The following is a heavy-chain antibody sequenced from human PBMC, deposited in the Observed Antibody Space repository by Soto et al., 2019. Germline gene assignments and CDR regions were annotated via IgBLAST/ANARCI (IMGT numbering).Heavy chain of an antibody. J-gene: IGHJ5*01. CDR2: IYYSGST. V-gene: IGHV4-31*03. CDR3: ARWDCSNVVCYFDF. D-gene: IGHD2-8*01. Sequence: SETLSLTCTVSGVSINTGGYYWSWIRQHPGKGLEWIGHIYYSGSTEYSPSLKSRVAISLDTSKDQFTLKVSSVTAADTAVYYCARWDCSNVVCYFDFWGQGTLVTVSS. CDR1: GVSINTGGYY.